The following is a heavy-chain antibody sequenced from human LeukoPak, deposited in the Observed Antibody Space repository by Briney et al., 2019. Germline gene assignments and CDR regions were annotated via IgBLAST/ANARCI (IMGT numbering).Heavy chain of an antibody. CDR2: IYYSGST. J-gene: IGHJ4*02. Sequence: NPSETLSLTCTVSGGSINSSSYYWGWIRQPPGKGLEWIGSIYYSGSTYYNPSLKSRVTISVDTSKNQFYLKLSSVTAADTAVYYCARAPRHYYGSGSYWFDYWGQGTLVTVSS. D-gene: IGHD3-10*01. CDR3: ARAPRHYYGSGSYWFDY. CDR1: GGSINSSSYY. V-gene: IGHV4-39*07.